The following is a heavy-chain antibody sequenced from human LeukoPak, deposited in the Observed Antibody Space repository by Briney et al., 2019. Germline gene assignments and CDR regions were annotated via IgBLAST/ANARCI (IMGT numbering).Heavy chain of an antibody. CDR2: IKQDGSDK. CDR1: GFTLSSYW. CDR3: ASGLRFLEWYLDY. D-gene: IGHD3-3*01. Sequence: PGGSLRLSCEASGFTLSSYWMSWVRQAPGKGLEWVANIKQDGSDKYYVDSLKGRFTVSRDNAKNSLYLQMNSLRAEDTAVYYCASGLRFLEWYLDYWGQGTLVTVSS. V-gene: IGHV3-7*01. J-gene: IGHJ4*02.